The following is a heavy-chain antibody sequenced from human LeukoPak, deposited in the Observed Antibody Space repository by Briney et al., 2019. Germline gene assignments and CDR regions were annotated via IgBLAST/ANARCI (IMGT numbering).Heavy chain of an antibody. D-gene: IGHD3-16*01. Sequence: SVKVSCKASGGTFSSYAISWVRQAPGQGLEWMGGIIPIFGTANYAQKFQGRVTITTDESTSTAYMELSSLRSEDTAVYYCAGEGHYASINWFDPWGQGTLVTVSS. J-gene: IGHJ5*02. CDR1: GGTFSSYA. V-gene: IGHV1-69*05. CDR3: AGEGHYASINWFDP. CDR2: IIPIFGTA.